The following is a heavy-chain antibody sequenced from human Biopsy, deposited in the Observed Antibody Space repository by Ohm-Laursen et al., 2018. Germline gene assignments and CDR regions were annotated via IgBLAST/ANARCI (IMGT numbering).Heavy chain of an antibody. CDR2: MNPNSGNT. V-gene: IGHV1-8*02. J-gene: IGHJ4*02. Sequence: GASVKVSCKASGYTFTGYHVHWVRQATGQGLEWMGWMNPNSGNTGYAQKFQGRVTMTRNTSISTAYMELSSLTSVDTAVYYCARDFNYDGGGSFNFDYWGQGTLVTVSS. CDR3: ARDFNYDGGGSFNFDY. D-gene: IGHD3-22*01. CDR1: GYTFTGYH.